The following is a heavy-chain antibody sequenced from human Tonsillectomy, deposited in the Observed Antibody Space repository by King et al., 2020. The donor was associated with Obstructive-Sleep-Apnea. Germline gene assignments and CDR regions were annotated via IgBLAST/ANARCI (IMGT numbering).Heavy chain of an antibody. Sequence: QVQLVESGGGVVQPGRSLRLSCAASGFTFSAYGMHWVRQAPGKGLEWVAFIRYDGINKYYADSVKGRFTISRDNSNNTLYLQRNSLRAEDTAVYYCAKENPMTGTPPEFDYWGQGTLVTVSS. CDR1: GFTFSAYG. CDR2: IRYDGINK. D-gene: IGHD1-7*01. V-gene: IGHV3-30*02. J-gene: IGHJ4*02. CDR3: AKENPMTGTPPEFDY.